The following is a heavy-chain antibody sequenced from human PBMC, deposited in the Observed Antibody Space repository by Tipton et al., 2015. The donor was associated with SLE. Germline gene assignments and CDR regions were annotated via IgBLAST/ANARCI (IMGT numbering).Heavy chain of an antibody. CDR1: GGSISSYY. CDR2: IYYSGST. CDR3: ARGAVLIQDNSWFDP. Sequence: LRLSCAVYGGSISSYYWSWIRQPPGKGLEWIGYIYYSGSTNYNPSLKSRVTISVDTSKNQFSLKLSSVTAADTAVYYCARGAVLIQDNSWFDPWGQGTLVTVSS. V-gene: IGHV4-59*01. J-gene: IGHJ5*02. D-gene: IGHD2-21*01.